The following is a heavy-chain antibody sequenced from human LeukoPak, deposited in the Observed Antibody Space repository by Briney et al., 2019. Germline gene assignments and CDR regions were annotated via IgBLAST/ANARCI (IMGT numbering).Heavy chain of an antibody. CDR3: AASLKVRGVINFDY. J-gene: IGHJ4*02. V-gene: IGHV4-59*01. CDR2: IYYSGST. Sequence: PSETLSLTCTVSGDSISDYYWSWIRQPPGEALEWLGYIYYSGSTNYNPSLKSRLTISIDTSKNQFSLKLSSVTAADTAVYYCAASLKVRGVINFDYWGQGTLVTVSS. D-gene: IGHD3-10*01. CDR1: GDSISDYY.